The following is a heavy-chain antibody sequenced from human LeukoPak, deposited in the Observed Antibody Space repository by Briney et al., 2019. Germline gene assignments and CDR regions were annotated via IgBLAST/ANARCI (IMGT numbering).Heavy chain of an antibody. Sequence: ASVKVSCKASGGTFSSYAISWVRQAPGQGLEWMGRINPNSGGTNYAQKFQGRVTMTRDTSISTAYMELSRLRSDDTAVYYCARDGAGLYDILTGFYNYGMDVWGQGTTVTVSS. D-gene: IGHD3-9*01. CDR2: INPNSGGT. CDR1: GGTFSSYA. CDR3: ARDGAGLYDILTGFYNYGMDV. V-gene: IGHV1-2*06. J-gene: IGHJ6*02.